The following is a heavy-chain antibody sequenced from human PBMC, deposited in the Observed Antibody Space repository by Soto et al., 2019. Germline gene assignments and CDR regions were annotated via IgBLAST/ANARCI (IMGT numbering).Heavy chain of an antibody. CDR3: ARVGIAAAGWGKNDD. V-gene: IGHV1-18*01. Sequence: GASVKVSCKASGYTFTSYGISWVRQAPGQGLEGRGGISAYNGNTNYAQKRQGRVTMTTDTSTSTAYMELRSLRSDDTAVYYCARVGIAAAGWGKNDDWGQGTLVTV. CDR1: GYTFTSYG. D-gene: IGHD6-13*01. J-gene: IGHJ4*02. CDR2: ISAYNGNT.